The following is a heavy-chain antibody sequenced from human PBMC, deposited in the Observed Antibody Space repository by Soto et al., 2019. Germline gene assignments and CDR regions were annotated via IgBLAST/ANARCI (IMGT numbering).Heavy chain of an antibody. V-gene: IGHV3-30*03. Sequence: GGSLRLSCAASGFTFSSYGMHWVRQAPGKGLEWVAVISYDGSNKYYADSVKGRFTISRDNSKNTLYLQMNSLRAEDTAVYYCASLPRTAAFDIWGQGTMVTVS. CDR1: GFTFSSYG. J-gene: IGHJ3*02. CDR2: ISYDGSNK. CDR3: ASLPRTAAFDI. D-gene: IGHD2-21*02.